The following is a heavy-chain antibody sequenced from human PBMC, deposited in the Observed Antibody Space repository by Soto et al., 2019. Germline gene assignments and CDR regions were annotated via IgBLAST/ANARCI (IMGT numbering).Heavy chain of an antibody. J-gene: IGHJ4*02. CDR3: AREMATIRDFDY. D-gene: IGHD5-12*01. Sequence: QLQLQESGPGLVKPSETLSLTCTVSGGSISSSSYYWGWIRQPPGKGLEWIGSIYYSGSTYYNPSLKSRVTISVDTSKNQFSLKLSSVTAADTAVYYCAREMATIRDFDYWGQGTLVTVSS. V-gene: IGHV4-39*02. CDR2: IYYSGST. CDR1: GGSISSSSYY.